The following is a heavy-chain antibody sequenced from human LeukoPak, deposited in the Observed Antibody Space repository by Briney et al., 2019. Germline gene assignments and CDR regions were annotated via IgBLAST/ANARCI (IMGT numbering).Heavy chain of an antibody. CDR3: ARLQGGSYYTVDY. V-gene: IGHV4-59*08. CDR1: GGSTSSYY. J-gene: IGHJ4*02. D-gene: IGHD1-26*01. CDR2: IYYSGST. Sequence: SSETLSLTCTVSGGSTSSYYWSWIRQPPGKGLEWIGYIYYSGSTNYNPSLKSRVTISVDTSKNQFSLKLSSVTAADTAVYYCARLQGGSYYTVDYWGQGTLVTVSS.